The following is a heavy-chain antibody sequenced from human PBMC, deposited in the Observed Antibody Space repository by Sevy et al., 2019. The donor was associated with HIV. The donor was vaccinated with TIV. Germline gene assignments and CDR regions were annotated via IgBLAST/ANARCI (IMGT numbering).Heavy chain of an antibody. D-gene: IGHD3-3*01. CDR3: ARATLRFFRNSFYYYYGMDV. J-gene: IGHJ6*02. CDR2: TYYRSKWYN. CDR1: GDSVSSNSAA. Sequence: KQSQTLSLTCAISGDSVSSNSAAWNWIRQSPSRGLEWLGRTYYRSKWYNDYAVSVKSRITINPDTSKNQFSLQLNSVTPADTAVYYCARATLRFFRNSFYYYYGMDVWGQGTTVTVSS. V-gene: IGHV6-1*01.